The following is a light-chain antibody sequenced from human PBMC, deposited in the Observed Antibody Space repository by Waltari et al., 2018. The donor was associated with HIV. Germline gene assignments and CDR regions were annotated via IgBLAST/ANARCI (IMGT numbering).Light chain of an antibody. Sequence: LTHGSPVSGSPGQSIPIFCIGTSSDISAYNSVAWYQQHPGKAPKLIVYGVSNRPSDVSARFSGSKSGNTASLTISGLQDDDEGDYYCSSYTTTATLVFGTGTKVTVL. CDR2: GVS. CDR1: SSDISAYNS. CDR3: SSYTTTATLV. J-gene: IGLJ1*01. V-gene: IGLV2-14*03.